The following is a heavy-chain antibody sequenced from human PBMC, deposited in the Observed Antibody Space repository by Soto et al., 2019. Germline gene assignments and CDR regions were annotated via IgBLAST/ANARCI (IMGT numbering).Heavy chain of an antibody. CDR1: GYTFTSYY. CDR3: ASAWPGDGYDY. D-gene: IGHD3-10*01. CDR2: INPSGGST. V-gene: IGHV1-46*01. Sequence: GASVKVSCKASGYTFTSYYMHWVRQAPGQGLEWMGIINPSGGSTSYAQKFQGRVTMTRDMSTSTVYMELSSLRSEDTAVYYCASAWPGDGYDYWGQGTLVTVSS. J-gene: IGHJ4*02.